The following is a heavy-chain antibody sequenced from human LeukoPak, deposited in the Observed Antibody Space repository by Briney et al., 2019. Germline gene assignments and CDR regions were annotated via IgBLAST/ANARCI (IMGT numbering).Heavy chain of an antibody. D-gene: IGHD6-6*01. CDR1: GYSFTSYW. V-gene: IGHV5-51*01. J-gene: IGHJ6*03. Sequence: GESLKISCKGSGYSFTSYWIGWVRPMPGKGLEWMGIIYPGDSDTRYSPSFQGQVTISADKSISTAYLQWSSLKASDTAMYYCARQVEYSSSSGGYYCYYYMDVWGKGTTVTVSS. CDR3: ARQVEYSSSSGGYYCYYYMDV. CDR2: IYPGDSDT.